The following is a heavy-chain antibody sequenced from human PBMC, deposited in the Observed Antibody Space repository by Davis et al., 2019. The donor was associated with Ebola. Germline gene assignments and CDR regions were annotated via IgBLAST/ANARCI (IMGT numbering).Heavy chain of an antibody. D-gene: IGHD6-6*01. Sequence: SLNISCAASDCTFTSYWMCWVRQAPREGLEWVANIKQDGSEKYYVESVKGRFTISRDNAKNSLYLQMNSLRAEDTAVYYCARGPRRGYSSSSRNWFDPWGQGTLVTVSS. CDR3: ARGPRRGYSSSSRNWFDP. J-gene: IGHJ5*02. CDR1: DCTFTSYW. CDR2: IKQDGSEK. V-gene: IGHV3-7*01.